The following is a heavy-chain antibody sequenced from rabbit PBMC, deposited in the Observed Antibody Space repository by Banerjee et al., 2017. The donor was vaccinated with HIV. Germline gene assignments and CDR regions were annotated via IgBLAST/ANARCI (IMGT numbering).Heavy chain of an antibody. D-gene: IGHD7-1*01. CDR3: LRRWHSTDL. V-gene: IGHV1S45*01. CDR1: GFSFSNKYV. J-gene: IGHJ3*01. Sequence: QEYLEESGGDLVKPEGSLTLTCTASGFSFSNKYVMCWVRQAPGKGLEWIACINTSSGSTYYASWAKGRFTISKTSSTTVTLQMTSLTAADTATYFCLRRWHSTDLWGQGTLVTVS. CDR2: INTSSGST.